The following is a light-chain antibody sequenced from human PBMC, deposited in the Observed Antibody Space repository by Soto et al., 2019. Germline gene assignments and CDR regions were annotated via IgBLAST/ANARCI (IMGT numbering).Light chain of an antibody. V-gene: IGKV3-20*01. CDR1: QSVSSSY. Sequence: EIVLTQSPGTLSLSPGERATLSCRASQSVSSSYLAWYQQKPGQAPRLLIYGASSRATGIPDRFSGSGSGTDFTLAISRLEPDDFAVYYYQQYGTSPPTFGQRTKLEIK. CDR2: GAS. CDR3: QQYGTSPPT. J-gene: IGKJ2*01.